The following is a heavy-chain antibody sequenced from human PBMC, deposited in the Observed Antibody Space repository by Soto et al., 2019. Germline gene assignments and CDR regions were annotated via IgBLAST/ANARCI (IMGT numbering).Heavy chain of an antibody. CDR2: IIPIFGTA. CDR1: GGTFSSYA. J-gene: IGHJ4*02. Sequence: SVKVSCKASGGTFSSYAISWVRQAPGQGLEWMGGIIPIFGTANYAQKFQGRVTITADESTSTAYMELSSLRSEDTAVYYCASLESYYDSTGSQDDCGQGPLVTVST. V-gene: IGHV1-69*13. CDR3: ASLESYYDSTGSQDD. D-gene: IGHD3-22*01.